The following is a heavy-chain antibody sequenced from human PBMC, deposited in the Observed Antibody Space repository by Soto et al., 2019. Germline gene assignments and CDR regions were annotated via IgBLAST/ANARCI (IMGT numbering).Heavy chain of an antibody. CDR1: GGSISSYY. CDR3: ARGSTTEKVDS. CDR2: IYFRGTT. D-gene: IGHD4-17*01. Sequence: SETLSLTCTVSGGSISSYYWSWIRQPPGKGLEWIGYIYFRGTTNYNPSLKSRVTMSADTSKNQFSLKLTSVTAADTAVYYCARGSTTEKVDSWGQGTLVTVSS. J-gene: IGHJ4*02. V-gene: IGHV4-59*08.